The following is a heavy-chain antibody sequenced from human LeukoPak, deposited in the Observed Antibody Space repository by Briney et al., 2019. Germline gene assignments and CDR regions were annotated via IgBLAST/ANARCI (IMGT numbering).Heavy chain of an antibody. CDR1: GFTFSSYG. V-gene: IGHV3-33*01. CDR2: IWYDGSNK. J-gene: IGHJ6*02. CDR3: ARQRRYCSSTSCYYYGMDV. D-gene: IGHD2-2*01. Sequence: GRSLRLSCAASGFTFSSYGMHWVRQAPGKGLEWVAVIWYDGSNKYYADSVKGRFTISRDNSKNTLYLQMNSLRAEDTAVYYCARQRRYCSSTSCYYYGMDVWGQGTTVTVSS.